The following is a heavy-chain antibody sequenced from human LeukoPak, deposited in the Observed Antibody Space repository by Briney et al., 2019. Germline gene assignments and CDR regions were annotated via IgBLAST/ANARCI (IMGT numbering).Heavy chain of an antibody. Sequence: PGGSLRLSCAASGFTFNTYSMNWVRQAPGKGLEWVSYISDSSGTIYYADSVKGRFTISRDNAKNSLYLQMNSLRAEDTAVYYCARGPYGDYVDALDYWGQGTLVTVPS. J-gene: IGHJ4*02. CDR2: ISDSSGTI. CDR1: GFTFNTYS. CDR3: ARGPYGDYVDALDY. D-gene: IGHD4-17*01. V-gene: IGHV3-48*01.